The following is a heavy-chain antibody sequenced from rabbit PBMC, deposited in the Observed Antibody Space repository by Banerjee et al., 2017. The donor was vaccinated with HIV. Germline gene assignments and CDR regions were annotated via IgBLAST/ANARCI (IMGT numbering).Heavy chain of an antibody. CDR1: GIDFTGYYY. CDR2: IKTISGDT. Sequence: QQQLEESGGGLVKPGGTLTLTCKASGIDFTGYYYMCWVRQAQGKVLEWIACIKTISGDTVYATWAKGPCTISKTSSTTVDLQMNSLTAADTATYFCARGGAGDGWGFLIYFWGQGTLVTVS. CDR3: ARGGAGDGWGFLIYF. V-gene: IGHV1S43*01. J-gene: IGHJ3*01. D-gene: IGHD2-1*01.